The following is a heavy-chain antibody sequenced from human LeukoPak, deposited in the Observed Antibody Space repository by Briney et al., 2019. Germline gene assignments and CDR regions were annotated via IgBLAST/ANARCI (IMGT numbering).Heavy chain of an antibody. CDR3: ARGHDSSGYFVY. CDR1: GYTLTELS. CDR2: FDPEDGET. V-gene: IGHV1-24*01. J-gene: IGHJ4*02. D-gene: IGHD3-22*01. Sequence: ASVKVSCKVSGYTLTELSMHWVRQAPGKGLEWMGGFDPEDGETIYAQKFQGRVTITTDESTSTAYMELSSLRSEDTAVYYCARGHDSSGYFVYWGQGTLVTVSS.